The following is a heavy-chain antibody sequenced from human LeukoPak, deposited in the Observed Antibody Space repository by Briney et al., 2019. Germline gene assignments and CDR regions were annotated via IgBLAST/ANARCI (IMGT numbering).Heavy chain of an antibody. CDR2: ISGSGGST. V-gene: IGHV3-23*01. CDR1: GFTFSSYA. CDR3: ASLPQIRSPYCSSTSCYSAGTTAY. Sequence: GGSLRLSCAASGFTFSSYAMSWVRQAPGKGLEWVSAISGSGGSTYYADSVKGRFTISRDNSKNTLYLQMNSLRAEDTAVYYCASLPQIRSPYCSSTSCYSAGTTAYWGQGTLVTVSS. D-gene: IGHD2-2*01. J-gene: IGHJ4*02.